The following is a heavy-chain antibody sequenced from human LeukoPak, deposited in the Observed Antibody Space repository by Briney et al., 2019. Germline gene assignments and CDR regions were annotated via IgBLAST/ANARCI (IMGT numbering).Heavy chain of an antibody. CDR2: ISSSSSYI. Sequence: PGGSLRLSCAASGFTFSSYSMNWVRQAPGKGLEWVSSISSSSSYIYYADSVKGRFTISRDNAKNSLYLQMNSLRAEDTAVYYCARVGEDCSGGSCFELPAFDYWGQGTLVTVSS. J-gene: IGHJ4*02. D-gene: IGHD2-15*01. V-gene: IGHV3-21*01. CDR1: GFTFSSYS. CDR3: ARVGEDCSGGSCFELPAFDY.